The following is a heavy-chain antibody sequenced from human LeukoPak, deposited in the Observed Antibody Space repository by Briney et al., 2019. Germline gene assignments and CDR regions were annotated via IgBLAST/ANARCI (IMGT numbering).Heavy chain of an antibody. V-gene: IGHV3-30*02. CDR2: IRYDGSNK. CDR1: GFTFSSYG. J-gene: IGHJ5*02. CDR3: AKDANGYTDNWFDP. D-gene: IGHD5-24*01. Sequence: GGSLRLSCAASGFTFSSYGMHWVRQAPGKGLEWVAFIRYDGSNKYYADSVKGRFTISRDNSKNTLYLQMNSLRAEDTAVYYCAKDANGYTDNWFDPWGQGTLVTVSS.